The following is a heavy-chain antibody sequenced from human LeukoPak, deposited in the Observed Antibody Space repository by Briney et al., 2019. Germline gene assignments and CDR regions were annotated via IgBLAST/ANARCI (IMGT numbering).Heavy chain of an antibody. Sequence: SQTLSLTCAISGDSVSSNSAAWDWIRQSPWRGLEWLGRTYYRSKWYNDYAVSVKRRITINPDTSKNQFSLQLNSVTPEDTAVYYCARDSSIAAAGTKGFDPWGQGTLVTVSS. V-gene: IGHV6-1*01. D-gene: IGHD6-13*01. CDR2: TYYRSKWYN. CDR3: ARDSSIAAAGTKGFDP. CDR1: GDSVSSNSAA. J-gene: IGHJ5*02.